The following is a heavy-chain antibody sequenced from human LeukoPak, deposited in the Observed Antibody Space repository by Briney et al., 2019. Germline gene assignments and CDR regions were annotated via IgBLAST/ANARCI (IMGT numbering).Heavy chain of an antibody. CDR3: AGGRYSSIVPDY. Sequence: ASVTLSFTASGYTFTSYYMHWVRQAPGQARECMGIINPSGGSTSYAQKFQGRVTMTRDASTSTVYMELSSLRSEDTAVYYCAGGRYSSIVPDYWGQGTLVTVSS. J-gene: IGHJ4*02. V-gene: IGHV1-46*01. CDR1: GYTFTSYY. D-gene: IGHD6-13*01. CDR2: INPSGGST.